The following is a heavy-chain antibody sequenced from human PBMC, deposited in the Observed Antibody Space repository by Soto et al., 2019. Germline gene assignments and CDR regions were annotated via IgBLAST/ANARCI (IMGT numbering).Heavy chain of an antibody. CDR1: GFTFSHYA. J-gene: IGHJ4*02. Sequence: EVQLLESGGGLVQPGGSLRLSCEASGFTFSHYAMTWVRQAPGKGLEWVSGISDSDDATYYADSVKGRFTISRDNSKSTLYLQMNGLRAEDADVYYCAKGRTYLDVWGQGTLVTVSS. CDR2: ISDSDDAT. V-gene: IGHV3-23*01. CDR3: AKGRTYLDV.